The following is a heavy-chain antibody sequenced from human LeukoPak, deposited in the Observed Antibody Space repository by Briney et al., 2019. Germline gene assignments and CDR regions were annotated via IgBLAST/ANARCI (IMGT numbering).Heavy chain of an antibody. CDR1: GFTFSSYW. J-gene: IGHJ6*03. V-gene: IGHV3-74*01. CDR3: AKGGIHRGYYYYYMDV. D-gene: IGHD6-13*01. CDR2: INSDGSST. Sequence: GGSLRLSCAASGFTFSSYWMHWVRQAPGKGLVWVSRINSDGSSTSYADSVKGRFTISRDNAKKSLYLEMNSLRAEDTALYYCAKGGIHRGYYYYYMDVRGKGTTVTISS.